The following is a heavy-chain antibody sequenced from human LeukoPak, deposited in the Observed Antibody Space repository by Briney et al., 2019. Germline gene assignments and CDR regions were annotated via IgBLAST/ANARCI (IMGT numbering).Heavy chain of an antibody. Sequence: PGRSLRLSCAASGFTFSSYGMHWVRQAPGEGLEWVAYIQYDGSNEQYADSVKGRFSISRDSSKNILYLQLNSLRAEDTAVYYCAKDRCSNGIGCYYYYMDVWGKGTTVTISS. D-gene: IGHD2-8*01. V-gene: IGHV3-30*18. J-gene: IGHJ6*03. CDR3: AKDRCSNGIGCYYYYMDV. CDR1: GFTFSSYG. CDR2: IQYDGSNE.